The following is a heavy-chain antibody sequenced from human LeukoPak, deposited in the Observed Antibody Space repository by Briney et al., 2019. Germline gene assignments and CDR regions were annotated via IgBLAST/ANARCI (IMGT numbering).Heavy chain of an antibody. V-gene: IGHV3-33*08. J-gene: IGHJ3*02. CDR2: IWYDGSNK. CDR3: AREGYDSSGYYGGKDAFDI. CDR1: GFTFSSYG. D-gene: IGHD3-22*01. Sequence: PGRSLRLSCAASGFTFSSYGMHWVRQAPGKGLEWVAVIWYDGSNKYYADSVKGRFTISRDNSKNTLYLQMNSLRAEDTAVYYCAREGYDSSGYYGGKDAFDIWGQGTMVTVSS.